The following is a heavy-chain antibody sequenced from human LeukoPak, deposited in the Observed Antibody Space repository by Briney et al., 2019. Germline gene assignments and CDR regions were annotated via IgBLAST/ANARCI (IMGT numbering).Heavy chain of an antibody. CDR2: IRYDGSNK. CDR3: AREEGIVATTWEAAADY. J-gene: IGHJ4*02. CDR1: GFTFSSYG. D-gene: IGHD5-12*01. Sequence: GGSLRLSCAASGFTFSSYGMHWVRQAPGKGLEWVAFIRYDGSNKYYADSVKGRFTISRDNSKNTLYLQMNSLRAEDTAVYYCAREEGIVATTWEAAADYWGQGTLVTVSS. V-gene: IGHV3-30*02.